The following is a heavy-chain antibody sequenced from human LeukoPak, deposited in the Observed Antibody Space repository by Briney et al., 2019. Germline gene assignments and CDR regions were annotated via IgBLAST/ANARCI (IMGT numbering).Heavy chain of an antibody. Sequence: PGGSLRLSCAASGFSFSSYGMHWLRQAPGKGLEWVAFIRNDGSNTYYADSVKGRFTISRDNSKNTLYLQMSSLRAEDTAVYYWARILSRAWGEPGYWGQGNLGTVSS. J-gene: IGHJ4*02. V-gene: IGHV3-30*02. CDR1: GFSFSSYG. CDR3: ARILSRAWGEPGY. CDR2: IRNDGSNT. D-gene: IGHD3-16*01.